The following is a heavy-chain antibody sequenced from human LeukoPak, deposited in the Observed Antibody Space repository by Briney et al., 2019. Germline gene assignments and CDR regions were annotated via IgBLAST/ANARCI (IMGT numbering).Heavy chain of an antibody. D-gene: IGHD6-13*01. CDR3: AKSRAAGSYYSPAVDV. CDR1: GFTFSNYG. V-gene: IGHV3-30*18. J-gene: IGHJ6*02. Sequence: PGGSLRLSCAASGFTFSNYGMHWVRQAPGNGLDWVAVMSYDGSNKNYADSVKGRFTISRDNSKKTLVLQMKSLRGEDTVVYYCAKSRAAGSYYSPAVDVWGQGTTVTVSS. CDR2: MSYDGSNK.